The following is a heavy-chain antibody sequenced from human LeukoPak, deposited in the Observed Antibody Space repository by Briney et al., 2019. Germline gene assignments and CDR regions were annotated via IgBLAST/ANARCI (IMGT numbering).Heavy chain of an antibody. D-gene: IGHD6-19*01. Sequence: GGSLRLSCAASGFTFSDYYMSWIRQAPGKGLEWVSYISSSGNTIYYADSVKGRFTISRDNAKNSLYLQMNSLRAEDTAVYYCARQNHSYSSGWYYFDYWGQGTLVTVSS. V-gene: IGHV3-11*01. CDR1: GFTFSDYY. J-gene: IGHJ4*02. CDR2: ISSSGNTI. CDR3: ARQNHSYSSGWYYFDY.